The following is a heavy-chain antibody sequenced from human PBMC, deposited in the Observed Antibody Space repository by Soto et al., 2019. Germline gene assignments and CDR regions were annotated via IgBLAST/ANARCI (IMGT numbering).Heavy chain of an antibody. CDR1: GYTFTGYY. V-gene: IGHV1-2*04. CDR2: INPNSGGT. Sequence: ASVKVSCKASGYTFTGYYMHWVRQAPGQGLEWMGWINPNSGGTNYAQKFQGWVTMTRDTSISTAYMELSRLRSDDTAVYYCARDLRPRQGVVVPAAMPDLGYYYYGMDVWGQGTTVTVSS. J-gene: IGHJ6*02. D-gene: IGHD2-2*01. CDR3: ARDLRPRQGVVVPAAMPDLGYYYYGMDV.